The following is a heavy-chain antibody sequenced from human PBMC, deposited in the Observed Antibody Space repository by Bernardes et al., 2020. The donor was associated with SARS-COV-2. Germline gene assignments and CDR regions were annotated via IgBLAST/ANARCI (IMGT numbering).Heavy chain of an antibody. J-gene: IGHJ4*02. Sequence: GSLRLSCAASGFTVSSCYMSWVRQTPGKGLEWVSVIYRGGNTYYADSVKGRFTISRDNSKNTLYLQMNSLRAEDTAVYYCARRYNSSWAHDCWGQGTLVTVSS. CDR3: ARRYNSSWAHDC. CDR1: GFTVSSCY. D-gene: IGHD6-13*01. CDR2: IYRGGNT. V-gene: IGHV3-66*04.